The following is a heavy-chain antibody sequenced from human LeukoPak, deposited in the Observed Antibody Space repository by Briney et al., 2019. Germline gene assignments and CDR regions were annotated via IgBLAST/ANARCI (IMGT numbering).Heavy chain of an antibody. CDR2: ISAYNGNT. CDR3: ARGKRLPIRFLEWLGNYYFDY. Sequence: SVKVSCKASGYTFTSYGISWVRQAPGQGLEWMGWISAYNGNTNYAQKLQGRVTMTTDTSTSTAYMEMRSLRSDDTAVYYCARGKRLPIRFLEWLGNYYFDYWGRGTLVTVSS. V-gene: IGHV1-18*01. CDR1: GYTFTSYG. D-gene: IGHD3-3*01. J-gene: IGHJ4*02.